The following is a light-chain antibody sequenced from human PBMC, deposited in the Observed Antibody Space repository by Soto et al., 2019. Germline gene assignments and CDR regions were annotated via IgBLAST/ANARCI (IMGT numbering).Light chain of an antibody. Sequence: EIVMTQSPATLSVSPGERATLSCRASQSVSGNLAWYQQKPGQAPRLLIYGASTRATGIPARFSGSGSGTEFTLTISSLQFEDFAVYYCQQYDNWPLTFGGGIKVDIK. CDR2: GAS. CDR3: QQYDNWPLT. J-gene: IGKJ4*01. CDR1: QSVSGN. V-gene: IGKV3-15*01.